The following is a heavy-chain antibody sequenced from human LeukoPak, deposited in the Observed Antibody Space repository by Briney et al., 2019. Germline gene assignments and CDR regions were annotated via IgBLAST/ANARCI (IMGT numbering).Heavy chain of an antibody. Sequence: GGSLRLSCAASGFTFSSYGMHWVRQAPGKGLEWVAFIRLDGSNKYYADSVRGRFTISRDNSKNTLYLQLNSLRAEDTAIYYCAHHGGGTIRIAAFDIWGQGTMVTVSS. V-gene: IGHV3-30*02. CDR2: IRLDGSNK. CDR1: GFTFSSYG. J-gene: IGHJ3*02. D-gene: IGHD3-3*01. CDR3: AHHGGGTIRIAAFDI.